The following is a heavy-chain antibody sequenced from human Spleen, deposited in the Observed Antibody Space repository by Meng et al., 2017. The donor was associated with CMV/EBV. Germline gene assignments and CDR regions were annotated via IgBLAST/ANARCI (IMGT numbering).Heavy chain of an antibody. CDR2: INHSGST. V-gene: IGHV4-34*01. CDR3: ARANQVQLWPLRDYYYGMDV. Sequence: SETLSLTCAVYGGSFSGYYWSWIRQPPGKGLEWIGEINHSGSTNYNPSLKSRVTISVDTSKNQFSLKLSSVTAADTAGYYCARANQVQLWPLRDYYYGMDVWGQGTTVTVSS. J-gene: IGHJ6*02. D-gene: IGHD5-18*01. CDR1: GGSFSGYY.